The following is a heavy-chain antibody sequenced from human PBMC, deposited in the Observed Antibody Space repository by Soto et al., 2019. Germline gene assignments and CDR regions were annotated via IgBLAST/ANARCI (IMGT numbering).Heavy chain of an antibody. CDR2: ISTSGSTI. CDR1: GFTFNSYE. J-gene: IGHJ4*02. D-gene: IGHD5-12*01. V-gene: IGHV3-48*03. Sequence: GGSLRLSCLASGFTFNSYEMNWVRQAPGKGMEWISDISTSGSTIYYADSVKGRFTISRDNARNSLYLQMNSLRAEDTAVYYCARDMAKTQGFDYWGQGILVTVSS. CDR3: ARDMAKTQGFDY.